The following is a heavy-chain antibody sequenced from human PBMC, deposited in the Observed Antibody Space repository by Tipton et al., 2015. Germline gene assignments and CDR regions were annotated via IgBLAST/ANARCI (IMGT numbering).Heavy chain of an antibody. Sequence: SLRLSCAASGFTSSDYYMNWIRQAPGKGLEWVSCISSSGSTIYYADSVKGRFSISRDNVRNSLYLQMNSLRAEDTAVYYCATEGISGSWYGSFDNWGQGTLVTVSS. CDR2: ISSSGSTI. V-gene: IGHV3-11*01. D-gene: IGHD6-13*01. CDR3: ATEGISGSWYGSFDN. J-gene: IGHJ4*02. CDR1: GFTSSDYY.